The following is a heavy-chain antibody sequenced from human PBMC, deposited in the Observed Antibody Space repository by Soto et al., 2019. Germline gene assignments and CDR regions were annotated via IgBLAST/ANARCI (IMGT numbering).Heavy chain of an antibody. V-gene: IGHV3-49*04. CDR3: TRASSLDFDF. J-gene: IGHJ4*02. D-gene: IGHD3-16*01. CDR1: GFTFGDYA. Sequence: GGSLRLSCTTSGFTFGDYALSWVRQAPGKGLEWVGFIRRNAYGGTTDYAASVKGRFTISRDDSKSIAYLQMNSLRTEDTALYYCTRASSLDFDFWGQGALVTVSS. CDR2: IRRNAYGGTT.